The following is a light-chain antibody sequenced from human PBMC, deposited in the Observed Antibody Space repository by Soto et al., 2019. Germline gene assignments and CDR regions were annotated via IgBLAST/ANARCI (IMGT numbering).Light chain of an antibody. J-gene: IGKJ4*01. CDR3: QQYYSTPLT. V-gene: IGKV4-1*01. Sequence: DIVMTQSPDSLAVSLGERATINCKSSQSVLYSSNNKNYLAWYQQKPVQPPKLLMYWASNRESGVPDRFSGSGSGTDFTLSISSLQAEDVAVYYCQQYYSTPLTFGGGTKVEIK. CDR2: WAS. CDR1: QSVLYSSNNKNY.